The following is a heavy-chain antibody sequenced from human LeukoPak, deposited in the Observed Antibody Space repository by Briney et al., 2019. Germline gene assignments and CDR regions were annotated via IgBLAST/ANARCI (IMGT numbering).Heavy chain of an antibody. CDR3: AKGAGWYQY. Sequence: SETLSLTCTVSGGSISSDYWSWLRQPPGKGLEWIAYINNNGRTNYNPSLKSRATISGDTSKNRFSLRLTSATPADTAVYYCAKGAGWYQYWGQGTLVTVSS. J-gene: IGHJ4*02. CDR2: INNNGRT. V-gene: IGHV4-59*01. CDR1: GGSISSDY. D-gene: IGHD6-19*01.